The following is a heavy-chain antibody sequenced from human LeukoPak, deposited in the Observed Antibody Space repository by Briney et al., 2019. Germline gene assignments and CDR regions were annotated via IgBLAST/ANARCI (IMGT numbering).Heavy chain of an antibody. CDR2: INPDGSGK. J-gene: IGHJ5*01. CDR3: GSWGAGSNA. Sequence: GGSLRLSCEASGFTLSTYWKNWVRQLPGKGLDWVANINPDGSGKRYLDSVKGRLIIDSANADNALSLQMNSLRAEDTAVYDCGSWGAGSNAWGQGTLVTVSS. V-gene: IGHV3-7*01. CDR1: GFTLSTYW. D-gene: IGHD3-16*01.